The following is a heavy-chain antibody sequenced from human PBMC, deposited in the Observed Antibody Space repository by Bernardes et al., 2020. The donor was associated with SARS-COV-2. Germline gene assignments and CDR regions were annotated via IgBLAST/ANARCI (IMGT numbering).Heavy chain of an antibody. V-gene: IGHV3-74*01. Sequence: GGSLRLSCAASGLTFRKFWMHWVRQVPGKGLVWVSRLNGDGTYTDYADSVRGRFTISRDNAKSTLYLQMNSLRAEDTAVYYCANYDNYYAMDVWGQGTTVTVSS. D-gene: IGHD3-16*01. CDR2: LNGDGTYT. J-gene: IGHJ6*02. CDR3: ANYDNYYAMDV. CDR1: GLTFRKFW.